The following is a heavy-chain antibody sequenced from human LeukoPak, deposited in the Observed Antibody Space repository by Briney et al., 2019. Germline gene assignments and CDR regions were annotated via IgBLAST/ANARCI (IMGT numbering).Heavy chain of an antibody. CDR1: GGTFSSYA. Sequence: ASVKVSCKASGGTFSSYAISWVRQAPGQGLELMPGIIPIFGTANYAQKFQGRVTITADESTSTAYMELSSLRSEDTAVYYCARNGGPYYYDSSGPPEYYFDYWGQGTLVTVSS. V-gene: IGHV1-69*13. CDR2: IIPIFGTA. J-gene: IGHJ4*02. CDR3: ARNGGPYYYDSSGPPEYYFDY. D-gene: IGHD3-22*01.